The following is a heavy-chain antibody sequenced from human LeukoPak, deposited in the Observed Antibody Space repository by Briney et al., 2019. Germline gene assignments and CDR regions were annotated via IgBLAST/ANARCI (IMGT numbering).Heavy chain of an antibody. V-gene: IGHV4-61*02. CDR3: ATMANYDFWSGYQGHV. CDR2: IYTSGST. J-gene: IGHJ6*04. CDR1: GGSISSGSYY. Sequence: SETLSLTCTVSGGSISSGSYYWSWIRQPAGKGLEWIGRIYTSGSTNYNPSLKGRATISVDTSKNQFSLKLSSVTAADTAVYYCATMANYDFWSGYQGHVWGKGTTVTVSS. D-gene: IGHD3-3*01.